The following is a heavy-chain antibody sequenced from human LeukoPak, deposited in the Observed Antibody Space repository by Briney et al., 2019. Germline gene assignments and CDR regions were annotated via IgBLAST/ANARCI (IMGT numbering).Heavy chain of an antibody. Sequence: GESLKISCKGSGYSFINYWIGWVRQMPGKGLEWMGIIYPGDSDTRYSPSFQGQVTISADKSISTAYLQWSSLKASDTAMYYCARHRSYYDFWSGYYPDYWGQGTLVTVSS. J-gene: IGHJ4*02. CDR3: ARHRSYYDFWSGYYPDY. CDR1: GYSFINYW. D-gene: IGHD3-3*01. V-gene: IGHV5-51*01. CDR2: IYPGDSDT.